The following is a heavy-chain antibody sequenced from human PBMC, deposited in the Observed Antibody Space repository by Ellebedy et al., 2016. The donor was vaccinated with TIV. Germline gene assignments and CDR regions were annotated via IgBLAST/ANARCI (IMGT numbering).Heavy chain of an antibody. CDR2: ITGSSSNT. CDR1: GFTFSICG. CDR3: ARGGYRSGWYGPHTEFDY. J-gene: IGHJ4*02. Sequence: GESLKISXAASGFTFSICGMAWVRQAPGKGLEYVSGITGSSSNTYYADSVKGRFTISRDNSKNTLYLQMNSLRAEDTAVYYCARGGYRSGWYGPHTEFDYWGQGTLVTVSS. D-gene: IGHD6-19*01. V-gene: IGHV3-23*01.